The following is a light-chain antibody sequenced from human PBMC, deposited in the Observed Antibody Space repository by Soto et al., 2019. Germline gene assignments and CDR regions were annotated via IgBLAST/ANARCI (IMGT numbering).Light chain of an antibody. V-gene: IGKV3-15*01. CDR3: QQYNNWPPWT. Sequence: EIVLTQSPGTLSLSPGERATLSCRASQSVNSNLAWYQQEPGRAPRLLIYGASTRAPGIPARFSGSGSGTDFTLTISSLQSEDFAVYYCQQYNNWPPWTFGQGTKVDIK. CDR1: QSVNSN. J-gene: IGKJ1*01. CDR2: GAS.